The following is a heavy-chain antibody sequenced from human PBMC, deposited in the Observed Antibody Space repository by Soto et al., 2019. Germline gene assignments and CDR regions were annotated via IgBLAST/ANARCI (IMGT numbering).Heavy chain of an antibody. J-gene: IGHJ6*02. CDR2: ISSNGGSI. CDR3: ARLHNYHYALDV. V-gene: IGHV3-64*01. CDR1: GFTFSSYA. Sequence: EVQLVESGGSLVQPGGSLRLSCAASGFTFSSYAMHWVRQAQGKGLEYDSAISSNGGSIYYGNSVKGRFTISRDNSKNTLYLQMGSLRAEDMAVSYSARLHNYHYALDVWGQGTTVTVSS. D-gene: IGHD4-4*01.